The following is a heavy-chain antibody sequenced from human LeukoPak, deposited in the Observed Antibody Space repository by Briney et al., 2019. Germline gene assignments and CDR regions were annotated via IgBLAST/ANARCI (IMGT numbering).Heavy chain of an antibody. CDR3: ARGHGSYYYYMDV. CDR1: GYTFTSYG. V-gene: IGHV1-2*02. J-gene: IGHJ6*03. Sequence: ASVKVSCKASGYTFTSYGISWVQQAPGQGLEWMGWINPNSGGTDYAQKFQGRVTMTRDTSTSTAYMELSRLRSDDTAVYHCARGHGSYYYYMDVWGKGTTVTVSS. CDR2: INPNSGGT. D-gene: IGHD3-10*01.